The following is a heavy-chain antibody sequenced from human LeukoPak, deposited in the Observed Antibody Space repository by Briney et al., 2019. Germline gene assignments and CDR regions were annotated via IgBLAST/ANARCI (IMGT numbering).Heavy chain of an antibody. V-gene: IGHV1-2*02. CDR2: INPNSGGT. J-gene: IGHJ5*02. CDR1: GYTFTGYY. D-gene: IGHD3-3*01. CDR3: ARAGRLFGMYYDFWSVGGFDP. Sequence: GASVKVSCKASGYTFTGYYMHWVRQAPGQGLEWMGWINPNSGGTNYAQKFQGRVTMTRDTSISTAYMELSRLRSDDTAVYYCARAGRLFGMYYDFWSVGGFDPWGQGTLVTVSS.